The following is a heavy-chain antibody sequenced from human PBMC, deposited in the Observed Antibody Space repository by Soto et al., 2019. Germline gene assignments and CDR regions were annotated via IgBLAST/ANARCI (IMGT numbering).Heavy chain of an antibody. D-gene: IGHD2-15*01. J-gene: IGHJ6*02. Sequence: PSQTLSLTCVGSGDTVSSNSVAWNWVRQSPSRGLEWLGRTYYRSRWYSDYAVSVRSRIDINADTSKNQVSLQLNSVTPEDTAVNYCARSEEDSEYYYHGMDVWGQGTTVTVFS. CDR1: GDTVSSNSVA. CDR2: TYYRSRWYS. V-gene: IGHV6-1*01. CDR3: ARSEEDSEYYYHGMDV.